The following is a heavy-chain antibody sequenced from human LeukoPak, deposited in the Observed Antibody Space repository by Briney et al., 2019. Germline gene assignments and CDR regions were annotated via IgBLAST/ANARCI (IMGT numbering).Heavy chain of an antibody. CDR1: GYTFTGYY. V-gene: IGHV1-2*04. D-gene: IGHD5-24*01. CDR3: ARAGTVEMTPLDY. Sequence: GASVKVSCKASGYTFTGYYMHWVRQAPGQGLEWMGWINPNSGGTNYAQKFQGWVTMTRDTSISTAYVELSRLRSDDTAVYYCARAGTVEMTPLDYWGQGTLVTVSS. J-gene: IGHJ4*02. CDR2: INPNSGGT.